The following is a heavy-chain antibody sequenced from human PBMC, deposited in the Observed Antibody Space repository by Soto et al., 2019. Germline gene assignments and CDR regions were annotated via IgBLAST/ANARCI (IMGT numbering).Heavy chain of an antibody. D-gene: IGHD1-26*01. CDR1: GGYISSGGYY. J-gene: IGHJ5*02. V-gene: IGHV4-31*03. Sequence: PSETLSLTCTVSGGYISSGGYYWSWIRQHPGKGLEWIGYIYYSGSTYYNPSLKSRVTISVDTSKNQFSLKLSSVTAADTAVYYCARDRSGSYFRDWFDPWGQGTLVTVSS. CDR2: IYYSGST. CDR3: ARDRSGSYFRDWFDP.